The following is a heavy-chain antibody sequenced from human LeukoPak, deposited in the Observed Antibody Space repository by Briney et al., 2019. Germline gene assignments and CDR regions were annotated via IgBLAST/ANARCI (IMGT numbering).Heavy chain of an antibody. V-gene: IGHV4-39*01. J-gene: IGHJ5*02. CDR3: ARPRHLTVTTPTWFDP. CDR2: IHYSGTT. D-gene: IGHD4-11*01. CDR1: GGSISSSSYY. Sequence: SETLSLTCTVSGGSISSSSYYWGWLRQPPGTGLEWIGSIHYSGTTYYNPSLKSRVTTSVDTSKNQFSLKLSSVTAADTAIYYCARPRHLTVTTPTWFDPWGQGILVTVSS.